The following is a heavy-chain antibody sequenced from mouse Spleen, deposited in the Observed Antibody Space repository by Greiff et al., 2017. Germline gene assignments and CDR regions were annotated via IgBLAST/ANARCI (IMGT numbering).Heavy chain of an antibody. Sequence: VQLQQSGPELVKPGASVKISCKASVYTFTDYYINWVKQRPGQGLEWIGWIYPGSGNTKYNEKFKGKATLTVDTSSSTAYMQLSSLTSEDSAVYFCARGGTLRQLGLYYFDYWGQGTTLTVSS. V-gene: IGHV1-84*01. CDR2: IYPGSGNT. D-gene: IGHD3-2*01. J-gene: IGHJ2*01. CDR3: ARGGTLRQLGLYYFDY. CDR1: VYTFTDYY.